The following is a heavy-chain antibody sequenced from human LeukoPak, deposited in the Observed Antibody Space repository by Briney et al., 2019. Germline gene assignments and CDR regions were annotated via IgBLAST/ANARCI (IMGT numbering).Heavy chain of an antibody. Sequence: GRSPRPSCAASRLTLSSYAMHWVRQAPGKGLEWKAVISYDGSNKYYADSVKGRFTISRDNSKNTLYLQMNSLRAEDTAVYYCARDSSSSGWCDAFDIWGQGTMVTVSS. D-gene: IGHD6-6*01. V-gene: IGHV3-30*01. J-gene: IGHJ3*02. CDR3: ARDSSSSGWCDAFDI. CDR1: RLTLSSYA. CDR2: ISYDGSNK.